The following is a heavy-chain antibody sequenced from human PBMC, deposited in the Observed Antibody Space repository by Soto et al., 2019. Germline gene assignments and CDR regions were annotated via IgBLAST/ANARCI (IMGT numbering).Heavy chain of an antibody. J-gene: IGHJ5*02. CDR2: IYWDDDK. CDR1: GFSLSTSGVG. CDR3: DHRQQWLAIFDP. D-gene: IGHD6-19*01. Sequence: QITLKESGPPLVKPTQTLTLTCTFSGFSLSTSGVGVGWIRQPPGKALEWLALIYWDDDKRYSPSLKSRLTITKDTSNNQVVLTMTNMDPVDTATDYCDHRQQWLAIFDPWGQGTLVTVSS. V-gene: IGHV2-5*02.